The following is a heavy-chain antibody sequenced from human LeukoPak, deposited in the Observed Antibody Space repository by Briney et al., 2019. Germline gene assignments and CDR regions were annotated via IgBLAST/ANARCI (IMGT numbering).Heavy chain of an antibody. CDR1: SGSISSYY. V-gene: IGHV4-59*01. Sequence: SETLSLTCTVSSGSISSYYWSWIRQPPGKGLEWIGYIYYSGSTNYNPSLKSRVTISVDTSKNQFSLKLSSVTAADTAVYYCAREELSGYDSVAFDIWGQGTMVTVSS. CDR3: AREELSGYDSVAFDI. CDR2: IYYSGST. J-gene: IGHJ3*02. D-gene: IGHD5-12*01.